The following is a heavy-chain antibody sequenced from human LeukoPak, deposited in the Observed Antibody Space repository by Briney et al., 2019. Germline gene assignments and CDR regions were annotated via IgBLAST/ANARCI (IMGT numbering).Heavy chain of an antibody. J-gene: IGHJ4*02. D-gene: IGHD5-18*01. Sequence: GGSLRLSCAASGFTFSSYEMNWVRQAPGQGLEWVSYISSSGSTIYYADSVKGRFTISRDNAKNSLYLQMNSLRAEDTAVYYCARDRGYSYGFDYWGQGTLVTVSS. V-gene: IGHV3-48*03. CDR2: ISSSGSTI. CDR1: GFTFSSYE. CDR3: ARDRGYSYGFDY.